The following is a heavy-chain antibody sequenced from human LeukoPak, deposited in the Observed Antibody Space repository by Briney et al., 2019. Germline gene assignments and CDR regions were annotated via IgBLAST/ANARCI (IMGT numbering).Heavy chain of an antibody. CDR3: ARRLYYFGSSGFSSYFDY. D-gene: IGHD3-22*01. V-gene: IGHV4-31*03. Sequence: RASETLSLTCTVSGGSISSGGYYWSWIRQHPGKGLEWIGYIYYSGSTYYNPSLKSRVTISVDTSKNQFSLKLSSVTAADTAVYYCARRLYYFGSSGFSSYFDYWGQGTLVTVSS. CDR1: GGSISSGGYY. J-gene: IGHJ4*02. CDR2: IYYSGST.